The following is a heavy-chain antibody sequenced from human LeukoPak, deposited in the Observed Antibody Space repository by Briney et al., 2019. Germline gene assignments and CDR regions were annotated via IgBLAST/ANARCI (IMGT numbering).Heavy chain of an antibody. D-gene: IGHD6-19*01. J-gene: IGHJ5*02. V-gene: IGHV1-18*01. CDR2: ISAYNGNT. CDR1: GYTFTNYA. Sequence: ASVKVSCKASGYTFTNYAFSWVRQAPGQGLEWMGWISAYNGNTKYAQKFQGRVTMTTDTSTSTAYMELRSLRSDDTAVYHCAREGSSGPFNRFDPWGQGTLVTVSS. CDR3: AREGSSGPFNRFDP.